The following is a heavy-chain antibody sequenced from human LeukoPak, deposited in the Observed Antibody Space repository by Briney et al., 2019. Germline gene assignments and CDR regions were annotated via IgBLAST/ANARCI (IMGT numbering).Heavy chain of an antibody. CDR1: GGSISSGGYY. D-gene: IGHD5-18*01. J-gene: IGHJ3*02. CDR2: IYYSGST. CDR3: ARGAWDIQLWFPDAFDI. V-gene: IGHV4-31*03. Sequence: SETLSLTCTVSGGSISSGGYYWSWIRQHPGKGLEWIGYIYYSGSTYYNPSLKSRVTISVDTSKNQFSLKLSSVTAADTAVYYCARGAWDIQLWFPDAFDIWGQGTMVTVSS.